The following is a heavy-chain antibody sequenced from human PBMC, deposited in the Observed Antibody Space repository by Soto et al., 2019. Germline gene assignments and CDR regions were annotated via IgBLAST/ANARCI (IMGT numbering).Heavy chain of an antibody. CDR3: AREGYDILTGYSGRSYYGMDV. J-gene: IGHJ6*02. CDR2: ISYDGSNK. D-gene: IGHD3-9*01. CDR1: GFTFSSYA. V-gene: IGHV3-30-3*01. Sequence: QVQLVESGGGVVQPGRSLRLSCAASGFTFSSYAMHWVRQAPGKGLEWVAVISYDGSNKYYADSVKGRFTISRDNSKNTLYLQMNSLRAEDTAVYYCAREGYDILTGYSGRSYYGMDVWGQGTTVTVSS.